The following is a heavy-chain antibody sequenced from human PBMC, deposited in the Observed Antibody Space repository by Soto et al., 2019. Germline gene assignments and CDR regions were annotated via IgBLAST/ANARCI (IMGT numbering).Heavy chain of an antibody. J-gene: IGHJ4*02. CDR3: ARNGMTPVTSVDY. CDR2: INPSGDST. V-gene: IGHV1-46*01. Sequence: GASVKVSCKASGYTFINYYMHWVRQAPGQGLEWMGIINPSGDSTSYAQKFQGRFTMTRDKSTSTAYMELSSLRSEDTAVYYCARNGMTPVTSVDYWGQGTRVTVSS. D-gene: IGHD4-17*01. CDR1: GYTFINYY.